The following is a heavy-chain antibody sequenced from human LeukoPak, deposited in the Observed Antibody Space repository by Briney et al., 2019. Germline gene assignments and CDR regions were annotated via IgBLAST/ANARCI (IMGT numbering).Heavy chain of an antibody. CDR1: GGSINGYY. D-gene: IGHD4-23*01. J-gene: IGHJ4*02. CDR2: IYSSGST. CDR3: ARGGKATVVTM. V-gene: IGHV4-4*07. Sequence: SETLSLTCTVSGGSINGYYWSWIRQPAGKGLEWIGRIYSSGSTNYNPSLKSRVSMTVDTSKNQFSLKLTSVTAADTVVYYCARGGKATVVTMWGQGILVTVSS.